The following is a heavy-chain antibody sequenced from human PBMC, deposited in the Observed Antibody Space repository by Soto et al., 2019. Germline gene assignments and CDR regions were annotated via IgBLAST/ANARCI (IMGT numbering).Heavy chain of an antibody. D-gene: IGHD3-10*01. J-gene: IGHJ4*02. CDR3: ARDGKGSYYYGSGSYYVDY. V-gene: IGHV4-39*02. CDR2: IYYSGST. CDR1: GGSIRSSSYY. Sequence: SETLSLTCDVSGGSIRSSSYYWGWIRQHPGKGLEWIGSIYYSGSTYYNPSLKSRVTISVDTSKNQFSLKLSSVTAADTAVYYCARDGKGSYYYGSGSYYVDYWGQGTLVTVS.